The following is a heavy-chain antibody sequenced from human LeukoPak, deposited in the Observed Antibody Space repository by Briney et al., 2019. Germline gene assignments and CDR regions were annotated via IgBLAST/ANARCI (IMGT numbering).Heavy chain of an antibody. V-gene: IGHV5-51*01. CDR1: GYSFTSYW. D-gene: IGHD3-10*01. CDR3: ARAHGSGSYYNQLPAYYMDV. CDR2: IYPGDSDT. Sequence: GESLKISCKGPGYSFTSYWIGWVRQMPGKGLEWMGIIYPGDSDTRYSPSFQGRVTISADKSISTAYLQWSSLKASDTAMYYCARAHGSGSYYNQLPAYYMDVWGKGTTVTVSS. J-gene: IGHJ6*03.